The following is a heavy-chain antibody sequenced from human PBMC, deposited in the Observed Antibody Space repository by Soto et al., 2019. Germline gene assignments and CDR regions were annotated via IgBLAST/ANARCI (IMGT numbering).Heavy chain of an antibody. CDR2: ISGSGGST. CDR1: GFTFSSYA. Sequence: EVQVLESGGGLVQPGGSLRLSCAASGFTFSSYAMRWVRQAPGKGLEWVSAISGSGGSTYYADSVKGRFTISRDNSKNTLYLQMNSLRAEETAVYYCARRGSGSYYDYWGQGTLVTVSS. J-gene: IGHJ4*02. D-gene: IGHD1-26*01. V-gene: IGHV3-23*01. CDR3: ARRGSGSYYDY.